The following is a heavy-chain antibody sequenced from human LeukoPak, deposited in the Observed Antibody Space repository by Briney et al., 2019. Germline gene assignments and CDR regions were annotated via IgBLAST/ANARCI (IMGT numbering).Heavy chain of an antibody. CDR2: IKSKTNGETR. J-gene: IGHJ6*03. D-gene: IGHD5-18*01. Sequence: GGSLRLSCAASGFTLSNAWMNWVRQAPGKGLEWVGLIKSKTNGETRDYAAPVKGRFTISRDNAKNTLYLQMNSLRAEDTAVYYCARDFGYSYGYYYYYYMDVWGKGTTVTVSS. V-gene: IGHV3-15*05. CDR3: ARDFGYSYGYYYYYYMDV. CDR1: GFTLSNAW.